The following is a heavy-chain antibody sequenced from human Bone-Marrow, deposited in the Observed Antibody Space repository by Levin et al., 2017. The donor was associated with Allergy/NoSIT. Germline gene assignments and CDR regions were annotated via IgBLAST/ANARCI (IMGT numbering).Heavy chain of an antibody. CDR2: IYPPDSNT. D-gene: IGHD2-2*01. CDR3: ARHFGYSSSSVLLDY. Sequence: EASVKVSCKGSGYTFDYYWIGWVRQMPGKGLEWMGTIYPPDSNTIYSPAFQGQVTISVDKSISTAYLQWSTLEASDTAMYYCARHFGYSSSSVLLDYWGQGTLVTVSS. CDR1: GYTFDYYW. J-gene: IGHJ4*02. V-gene: IGHV5-51*01.